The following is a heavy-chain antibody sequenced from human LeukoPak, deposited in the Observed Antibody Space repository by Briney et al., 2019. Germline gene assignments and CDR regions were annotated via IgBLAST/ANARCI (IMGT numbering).Heavy chain of an antibody. D-gene: IGHD3-10*01. Sequence: ASVKVSCKASGYTFTSYGISWGRQAPGQGLEWMGWISAYNGNTNYAQKLQGRVTMTTDTSTSTAYMELRSLRSDDTAVYYCARGSRVVELDWFDPWGQGTLVTVSS. CDR1: GYTFTSYG. V-gene: IGHV1-18*01. CDR2: ISAYNGNT. J-gene: IGHJ5*02. CDR3: ARGSRVVELDWFDP.